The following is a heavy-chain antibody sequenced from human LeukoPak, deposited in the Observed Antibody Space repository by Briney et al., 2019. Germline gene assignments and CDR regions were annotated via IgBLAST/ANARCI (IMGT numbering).Heavy chain of an antibody. D-gene: IGHD3-9*01. CDR3: ARDGVNYDTSMGPFDP. CDR2: IYYSGST. CDR1: GGSISSYY. V-gene: IGHV4-59*01. Sequence: PSETLSLTCTVSGGSISSYYWSWIRQPPGKGLEWIGYIYYSGSTNYNPSLKSRVTISVDTSKNQFSLKLSSVTAADTAVYYCARDGVNYDTSMGPFDPWGQGTLVTVSS. J-gene: IGHJ5*02.